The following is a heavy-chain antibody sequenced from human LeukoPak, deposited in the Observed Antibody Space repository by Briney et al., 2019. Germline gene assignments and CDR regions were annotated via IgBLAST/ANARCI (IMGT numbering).Heavy chain of an antibody. D-gene: IGHD5-12*01. J-gene: IGHJ4*02. CDR3: ARGPYSGYDLGY. Sequence: GASVKVSCKASGYTFTGYYMHWVRQAPGQGLEWMGGIIPIFGTANYAQKFQGRVTITADESTSTAYMELSSLRSEDTAVYYCARGPYSGYDLGYWGQGTLVTVSS. CDR1: GYTFTGYY. CDR2: IIPIFGTA. V-gene: IGHV1-69*13.